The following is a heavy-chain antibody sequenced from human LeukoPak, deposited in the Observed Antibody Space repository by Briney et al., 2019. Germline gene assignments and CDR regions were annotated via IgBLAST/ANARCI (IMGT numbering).Heavy chain of an antibody. Sequence: PGGSLRLSCAASGFTFSSYWMSWVRQAPGKGLEWVANIKQDGSEKYYVDSVKGRFTISRDNAKNSLYLQMNSLRAEDTAVCYCARVNGDGHFDYWGQGTLVTVSS. CDR3: ARVNGDGHFDY. CDR1: GFTFSSYW. J-gene: IGHJ4*02. V-gene: IGHV3-7*01. D-gene: IGHD3-10*01. CDR2: IKQDGSEK.